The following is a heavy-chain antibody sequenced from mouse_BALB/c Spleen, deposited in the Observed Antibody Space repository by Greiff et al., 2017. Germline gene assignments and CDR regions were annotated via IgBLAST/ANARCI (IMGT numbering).Heavy chain of an antibody. V-gene: IGHV1-80*01. D-gene: IGHD1-2*01. CDR1: GYAFSSYW. CDR2: IYPGDGDT. J-gene: IGHJ4*01. Sequence: QVQLKQSGAELVRPGSSVKISCKASGYAFSSYWMNWVKQRPGQGLEWIGQIYPGDGDTNYNGKFKGKATLTADKSSSTAYMQLSSLTSEDSAVYFCARDYYGYDYYAMDYWGQGTSVTVSS. CDR3: ARDYYGYDYYAMDY.